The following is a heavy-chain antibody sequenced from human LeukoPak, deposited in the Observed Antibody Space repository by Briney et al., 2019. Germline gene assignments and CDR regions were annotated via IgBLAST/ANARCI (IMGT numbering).Heavy chain of an antibody. D-gene: IGHD2/OR15-2a*01. J-gene: IGHJ4*02. Sequence: GGALRLSCAASGFTFSSYAMYWVRQARGRGLESVSGISGNGRSTNYADSVKGSFTNSRDNSKNTLYLQMGSLRAEDMAIYYCAKKRDEYYPFDQWGQGTLVTVSS. CDR1: GFTFSSYA. V-gene: IGHV3-64*02. CDR2: ISGNGRST. CDR3: AKKRDEYYPFDQ.